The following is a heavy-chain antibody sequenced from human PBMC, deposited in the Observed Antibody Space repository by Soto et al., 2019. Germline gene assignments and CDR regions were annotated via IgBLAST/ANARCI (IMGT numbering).Heavy chain of an antibody. CDR3: SRGYSSGYLNAFDF. CDR2: ISGSGIST. CDR1: GFTFSNYA. D-gene: IGHD3-22*01. J-gene: IGHJ3*01. Sequence: GGSLRLSCAASGFTFSNYAMSWVRQAPGKGLEWVSGISGSGISTHYADSVKGRFTVSRDNSKNTLYLQMNSLRAEDTAVYYCSRGYSSGYLNAFDFWGKGTMVPVAS. V-gene: IGHV3-23*01.